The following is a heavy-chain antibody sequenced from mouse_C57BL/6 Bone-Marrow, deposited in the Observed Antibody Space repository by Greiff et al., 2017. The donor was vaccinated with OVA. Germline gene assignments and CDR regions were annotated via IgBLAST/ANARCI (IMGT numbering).Heavy chain of an antibody. CDR3: ARCFLRPSYWYFDV. CDR2: IHPNSGST. Sequence: VKLQQPGAELVKPGASVKLSCKASGYTFTSYWMHWVKQRPGQGLEWIGMIHPNSGSTNYNEKFKRKATLTVDKSSSTAYMKLSSLTSEDSAVYYCARCFLRPSYWYFDVWGTGTTVTVSS. V-gene: IGHV1-64*01. J-gene: IGHJ1*03. CDR1: GYTFTSYW.